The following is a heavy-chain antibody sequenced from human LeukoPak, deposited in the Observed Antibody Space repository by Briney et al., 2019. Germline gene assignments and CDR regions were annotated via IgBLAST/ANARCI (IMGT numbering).Heavy chain of an antibody. D-gene: IGHD2-2*01. J-gene: IGHJ4*02. V-gene: IGHV4-38-2*01. CDR2: IYQSGST. CDR1: GYSISSGYY. CDR3: ATSSSPQYQLPSF. Sequence: SETLSLTCGVSGYSISSGYYWGWIRQPPGKGLEWIGSIYQSGSTYYNPSLKSRVTISLDTSKSQFSLKLTSVTAADTAVYYCATSSSPQYQLPSFWGQGTLVTVSS.